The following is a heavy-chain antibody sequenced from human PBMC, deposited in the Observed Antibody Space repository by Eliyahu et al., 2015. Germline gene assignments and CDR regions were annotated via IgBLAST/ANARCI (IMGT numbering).Heavy chain of an antibody. CDR2: ISGSGGST. J-gene: IGHJ4*02. CDR1: GFTFSSYA. V-gene: IGHV3-23*01. CDR3: ARDLGDGYPIRGY. D-gene: IGHD5-24*01. Sequence: EVQLLESGGGLVQPGGSLRLSXAASGFTFSSYAMSWVRQAPGKGLEWVSAISGSGGSTYYADSVKGRFTVSRDNSKNTLYLQMNSLTAEDMAVYYCARDLGDGYPIRGYWGQGTLVTVSS.